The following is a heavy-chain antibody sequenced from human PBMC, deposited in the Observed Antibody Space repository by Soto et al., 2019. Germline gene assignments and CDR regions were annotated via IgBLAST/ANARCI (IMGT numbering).Heavy chain of an antibody. J-gene: IGHJ4*02. V-gene: IGHV3-23*01. CDR2: ISGSGGST. D-gene: IGHD5-18*01. CDR1: VFTFSSYA. Sequence: RGALLVSCASSVFTFSSYAMSWVRQAPGKGLEWVSAISGSGGSTYYADSVKGRFTISRDNSKNTLYLQMNSLRAEDTAVYYCAKMNTAMVTYYFDYWGQGTMVTVSS. CDR3: AKMNTAMVTYYFDY.